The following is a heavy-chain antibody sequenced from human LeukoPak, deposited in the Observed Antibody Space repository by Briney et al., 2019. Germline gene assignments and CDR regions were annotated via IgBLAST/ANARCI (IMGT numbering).Heavy chain of an antibody. CDR1: GDTIRGYG. J-gene: IGHJ6*02. V-gene: IGHV1-18*01. Sequence: GASVKVSCKASGDTIRGYGFSWVRQAPGQGLEWMGWSSVYNGNTDYVQKFQGRVSMTTDTSTSPAYMELRNLRSDDTALYYCATINYDFWSRNMEVWGQGTTVIVSS. CDR3: ATINYDFWSRNMEV. CDR2: SSVYNGNT. D-gene: IGHD3-3*01.